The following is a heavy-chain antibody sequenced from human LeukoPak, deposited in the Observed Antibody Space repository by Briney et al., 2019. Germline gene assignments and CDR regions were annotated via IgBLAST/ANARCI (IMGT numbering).Heavy chain of an antibody. J-gene: IGHJ4*02. CDR1: GGSFSGYY. CDR3: ARAGSGSYAGNFDS. Sequence: SETLSLTCAVYGGSFSGYYWSWIRQPPGKGLEWIGEINHSGSTNYNPSLKSRVTISVDTSKNQFFLKLNSVTAADTAVYYCARAGSGSYAGNFDSWGQGTLVTVSS. D-gene: IGHD1-26*01. V-gene: IGHV4-34*01. CDR2: INHSGST.